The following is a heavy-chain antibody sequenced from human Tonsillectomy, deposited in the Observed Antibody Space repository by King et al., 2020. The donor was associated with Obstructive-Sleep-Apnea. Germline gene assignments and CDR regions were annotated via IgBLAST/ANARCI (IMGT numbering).Heavy chain of an antibody. CDR3: ARAIVVVVAATEYNWFDP. D-gene: IGHD2-15*01. CDR2: IIPIFGTA. Sequence: QLVQSGAEVKKPGSSVKVSCKASGGTFSSYAISWVRQAPGQGLEWMGGIIPIFGTANYAQKFQGRVTITADESTSTAYMELSSLRSEDTAVYYCARAIVVVVAATEYNWFDPWGQGTLVTVSS. V-gene: IGHV1-69*12. CDR1: GGTFSSYA. J-gene: IGHJ5*02.